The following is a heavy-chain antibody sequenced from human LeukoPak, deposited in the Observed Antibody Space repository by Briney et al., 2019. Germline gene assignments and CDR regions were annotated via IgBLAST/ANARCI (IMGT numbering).Heavy chain of an antibody. CDR1: GFTFSSYE. Sequence: PGGSPRLSCAASGFTFSSYEMNWVRQAPGKGLECLSYIDGSGSTTYYADSVKGRFTLSRDNAKNSLYLLMNSLRAEDTAVYYCARVSQPQQPLDYWGQGTLVTVSS. V-gene: IGHV3-48*03. CDR2: IDGSGSTT. D-gene: IGHD6-13*01. CDR3: ARVSQPQQPLDY. J-gene: IGHJ4*02.